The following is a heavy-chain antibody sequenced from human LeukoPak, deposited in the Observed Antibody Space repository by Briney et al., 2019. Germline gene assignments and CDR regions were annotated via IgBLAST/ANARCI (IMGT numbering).Heavy chain of an antibody. V-gene: IGHV3-48*03. CDR2: ISSSGSTI. Sequence: GGSLRLSCAASGFTFSSYEMSWVRQAPGKGLEWVSYISSSGSTIYYADSVKGRFTISRDNAKNSLYLQMNSLRAEDTAVYYCARDRDTDWYFDSWGQGTLVTVSS. CDR1: GFTFSSYE. CDR3: ARDRDTDWYFDS. D-gene: IGHD2-2*02. J-gene: IGHJ4*02.